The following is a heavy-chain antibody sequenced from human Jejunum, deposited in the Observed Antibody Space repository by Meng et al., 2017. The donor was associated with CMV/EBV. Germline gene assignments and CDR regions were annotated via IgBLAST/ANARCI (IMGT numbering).Heavy chain of an antibody. CDR3: AGFTVATGAY. D-gene: IGHD4-17*01. Sequence: KVSWRDCGYSFGDYDVNWVRQAPGQGLGWIGRINAKSGDTKCAQKFQGRVTMTRDTSISTDYMELSSLTSDDTAIYYCAGFTVATGAYWGQGTLVTVSS. CDR1: GYSFGDYD. CDR2: INAKSGDT. V-gene: IGHV1-2*06. J-gene: IGHJ4*02.